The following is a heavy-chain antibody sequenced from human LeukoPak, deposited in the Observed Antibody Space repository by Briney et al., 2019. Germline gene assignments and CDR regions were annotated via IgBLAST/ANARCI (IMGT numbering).Heavy chain of an antibody. D-gene: IGHD5-18*01. CDR2: IKQDGSEK. CDR3: AREGYGYPPHYYYCGMDV. V-gene: IGHV3-7*01. Sequence: GGSLRLSCAASGFTFSSYWMSWVRQAPGKGLEWVANIKQDGSEKYYVDSVEGRSTISRDNAKTSLYLQMNSLRAEDTAVHYCAREGYGYPPHYYYCGMDVWGQGTTVTVSS. J-gene: IGHJ6*02. CDR1: GFTFSSYW.